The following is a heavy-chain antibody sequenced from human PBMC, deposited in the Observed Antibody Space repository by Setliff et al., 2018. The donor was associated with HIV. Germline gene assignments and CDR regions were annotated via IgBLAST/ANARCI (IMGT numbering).Heavy chain of an antibody. V-gene: IGHV4-39*01. J-gene: IGHJ3*02. CDR3: ARHSLGNIGDYIRIGAIDI. CDR1: GGSISSRNYY. D-gene: IGHD4-17*01. Sequence: TVSGGSISSRNYYWAWIRQPPGKGLEWIGTIYYSGTTHYNPSLNSRVIISVDTSKNQFSLRLNSVTAADTAVYYCARHSLGNIGDYIRIGAIDIWGQGTMVTVSS. CDR2: IYYSGTT.